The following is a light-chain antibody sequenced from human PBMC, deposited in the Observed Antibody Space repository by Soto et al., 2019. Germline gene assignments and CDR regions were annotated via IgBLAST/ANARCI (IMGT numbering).Light chain of an antibody. CDR2: EVT. V-gene: IGLV2-14*01. CDR1: NRDVGGYNY. J-gene: IGLJ2*01. Sequence: QSVLAQPASVSGSPGQSITISCAGTNRDVGGYNYVSWYQQYPGKAPKLIIYEVTYRPSGVSNRFSGSKSGNTASLTISGLQAEDEADYYCSSYSSSSALDVIFGGGTNVTVL. CDR3: SSYSSSSALDVI.